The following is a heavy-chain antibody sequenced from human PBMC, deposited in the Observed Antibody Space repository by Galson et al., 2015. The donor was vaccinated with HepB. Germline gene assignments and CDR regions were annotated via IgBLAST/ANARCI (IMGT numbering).Heavy chain of an antibody. J-gene: IGHJ6*02. CDR2: IDFRGRT. CDR3: ARPGYCSSTICTGHMDV. D-gene: IGHD2-2*01. CDR1: DESFSNYY. Sequence: ETLSLTCAVYDESFSNYYWNWIRQAPGKGLEWIGEIDFRGRTRYNPSLKSRVTISVDTSKNQFSLHVRSVTAADTAVYFCARPGYCSSTICTGHMDVWGQGTTVTVSS. V-gene: IGHV4-34*01.